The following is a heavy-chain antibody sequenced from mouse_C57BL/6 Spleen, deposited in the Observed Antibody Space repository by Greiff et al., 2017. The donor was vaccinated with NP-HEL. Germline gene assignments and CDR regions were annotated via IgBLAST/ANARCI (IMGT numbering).Heavy chain of an antibody. CDR3: ARRATLLRGYYYAMDY. J-gene: IGHJ4*01. V-gene: IGHV1-26*01. Sequence: EVQLQQSGPELVKPGASVKISCKASGYTFTDYYMNWVKQSHGKSLEWIGDINPNNGGTSYNQKFKGKATLTVDKSSSTAYMELRSLTSEDSAVYYCARRATLLRGYYYAMDYWGQGTSVTVSS. CDR1: GYTFTDYY. CDR2: INPNNGGT. D-gene: IGHD3-1*01.